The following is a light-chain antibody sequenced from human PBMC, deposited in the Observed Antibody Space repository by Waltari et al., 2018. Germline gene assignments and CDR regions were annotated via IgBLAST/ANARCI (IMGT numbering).Light chain of an antibody. CDR3: QQPNSYPIT. J-gene: IGKJ5*01. V-gene: IGKV1-9*01. CDR2: GAS. Sequence: DIQLTQSPSFLSASVGDRVTITCRASQDISSHLAWYQKNPGKAPKLLVYGASTLGSGVPSGFSGGGSGTEFTLTSSSLQPEDFATYYCQQPNSYPITFGQGTRLEIK. CDR1: QDISSH.